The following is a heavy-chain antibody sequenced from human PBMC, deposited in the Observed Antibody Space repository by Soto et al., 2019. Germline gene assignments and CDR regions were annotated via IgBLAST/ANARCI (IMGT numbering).Heavy chain of an antibody. CDR1: GGTFSSYA. CDR2: IIPIFGTA. CDR3: ARDEPHYDILTGYPIYGMDV. V-gene: IGHV1-69*01. J-gene: IGHJ6*02. Sequence: QVQLVQSGAEVKKPGSSVKVSCKASGGTFSSYAISWVRQAPGQGLEWMGGIIPIFGTANYAQKFQGRVTITADESTSTAYMELSSLRSEDTAVYYCARDEPHYDILTGYPIYGMDVWGQGTTVTVSS. D-gene: IGHD3-9*01.